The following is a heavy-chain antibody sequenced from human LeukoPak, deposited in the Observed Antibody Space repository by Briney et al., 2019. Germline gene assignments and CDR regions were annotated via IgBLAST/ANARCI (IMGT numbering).Heavy chain of an antibody. D-gene: IGHD2-2*02. Sequence: ASVKVSCKASGGTFSSYAISWVRQAPGQGLEWMGGIIPIFGTVNYAQKFQGRVTITTDESTSTAYMELSSLRSEDTAVYYCARSAAIRADYYYYYMDVWGKGTTVTVSS. CDR3: ARSAAIRADYYYYYMDV. CDR2: IIPIFGTV. J-gene: IGHJ6*03. CDR1: GGTFSSYA. V-gene: IGHV1-69*05.